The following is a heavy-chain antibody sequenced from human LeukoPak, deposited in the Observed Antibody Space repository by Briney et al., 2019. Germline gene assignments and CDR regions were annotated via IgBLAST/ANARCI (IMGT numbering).Heavy chain of an antibody. Sequence: GGSLRLSCATSGFNFSSDEMNWVRQAPGKGLEWVSYISSSSSIIYYADSVKGRFTISRDNAKNSLYLQMNILRAEDTAVYYCARDLFDDYSLDYWGQGTLVTVSS. CDR3: ARDLFDDYSLDY. D-gene: IGHD3-16*01. CDR2: ISSSSSII. V-gene: IGHV3-48*03. CDR1: GFNFSSDE. J-gene: IGHJ4*02.